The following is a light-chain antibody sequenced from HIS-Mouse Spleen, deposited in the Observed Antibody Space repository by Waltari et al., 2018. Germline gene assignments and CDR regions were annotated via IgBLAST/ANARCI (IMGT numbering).Light chain of an antibody. Sequence: QPVLTQPPSASGTPGQRVTISCSGSSSNIGRNYVYWYQQPPGTAPKLLIYRNNQRPSGVPDRFSGSKSGTSASLAISGLRSEDEADYYCAAWDDSLSGPVFGGGTKLTVL. CDR3: AAWDDSLSGPV. V-gene: IGLV1-47*01. CDR2: RNN. CDR1: SSNIGRNY. J-gene: IGLJ3*02.